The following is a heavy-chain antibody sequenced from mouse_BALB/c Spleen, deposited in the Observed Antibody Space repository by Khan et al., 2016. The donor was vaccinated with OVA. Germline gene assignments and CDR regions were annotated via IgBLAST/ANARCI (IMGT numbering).Heavy chain of an antibody. CDR3: AREITMTFAY. J-gene: IGHJ3*01. D-gene: IGHD2-4*01. CDR2: INTYTGEP. CDR1: GYTFTNYG. V-gene: IGHV9-3-1*01. Sequence: QIQLVQSGPELKKPGETVKISCKASGYTFTNYGMNWVKQAPGKGLKWMGWINTYTGEPTYTDDFKGRFAFSLETSASTAYLQINNLKNEDTATYFCAREITMTFAYWGQGTLVTVSA.